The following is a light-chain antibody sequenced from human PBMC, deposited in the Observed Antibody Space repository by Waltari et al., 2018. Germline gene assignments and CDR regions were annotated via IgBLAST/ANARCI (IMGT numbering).Light chain of an antibody. V-gene: IGKV4-1*01. Sequence: DIVMTQSPDSLAVSRGERATINCTSSDSLLYRPNNKTYLAWFQQKPGQPPKLLIHWASSRESGVPDRFSGSGSGTDFILSISSLQAEDVAVYYCQQYVRIPWTFGQGTQVEVK. CDR2: WAS. J-gene: IGKJ1*01. CDR1: DSLLYRPNNKTY. CDR3: QQYVRIPWT.